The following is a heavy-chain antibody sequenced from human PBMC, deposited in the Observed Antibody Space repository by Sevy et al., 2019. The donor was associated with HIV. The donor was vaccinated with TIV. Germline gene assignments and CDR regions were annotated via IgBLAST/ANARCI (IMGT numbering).Heavy chain of an antibody. V-gene: IGHV4-38-2*01. J-gene: IGHJ3*02. Sequence: SETLSLTCAVSAYSVSSAYFWGWIRQPPGKGLEGIGNIYQSGNTYYNPSLKSRVTISVDTSNNQFSLRLTSVIAADTAGFYCASFCRLLSISGEGFEIWGQGTTVTVSS. D-gene: IGHD3-9*01. CDR1: AYSVSSAYF. CDR3: ASFCRLLSISGEGFEI. CDR2: IYQSGNT.